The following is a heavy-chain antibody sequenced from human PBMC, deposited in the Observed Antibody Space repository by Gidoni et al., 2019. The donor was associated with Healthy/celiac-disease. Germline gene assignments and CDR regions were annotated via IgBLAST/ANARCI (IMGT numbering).Heavy chain of an antibody. V-gene: IGHV3-30*18. D-gene: IGHD7-27*01. CDR1: GFTFSSYG. CDR3: AKARSGDPFDY. J-gene: IGHJ4*02. CDR2: ISYDGSNK. Sequence: QVQLVESGGGVVQPGRSLRRSCAAYGFTFSSYGMHWVRQAPGKGLEWVAVISYDGSNKYYADSVKGRFTISRDNSKNTLYLQMNSLRAEDTAVYYCAKARSGDPFDYWGQGTLVTVSS.